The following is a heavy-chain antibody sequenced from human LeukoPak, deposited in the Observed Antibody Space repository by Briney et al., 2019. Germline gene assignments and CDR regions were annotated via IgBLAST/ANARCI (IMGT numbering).Heavy chain of an antibody. Sequence: SETLSLTCTVSGGSIRSYYWSWIRQPPGKGLEWIGYIYYSGSTYYNPSLKSRVTISVDTSKNQFSLKLSSVAAADTAVYYCARDGQGAFDIWGQGTMVTVSS. CDR1: GGSIRSYY. CDR3: ARDGQGAFDI. J-gene: IGHJ3*02. V-gene: IGHV4-59*12. CDR2: IYYSGST.